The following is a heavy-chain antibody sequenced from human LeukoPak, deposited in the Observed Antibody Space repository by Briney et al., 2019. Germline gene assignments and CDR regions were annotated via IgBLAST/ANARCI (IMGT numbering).Heavy chain of an antibody. J-gene: IGHJ4*02. CDR2: IYTSGST. V-gene: IGHV4-61*02. D-gene: IGHD4-23*01. Sequence: SETLSLTCTVSGGSISSGSYYWSWIRQPAGKGLEWIGRIYTSGSTNYNPSLKSRVIISVDTSKNQFSLKLSPVIAADTAVYYCARVGVDYTGNVIKYYFDSWGQGTLVTVSS. CDR1: GGSISSGSYY. CDR3: ARVGVDYTGNVIKYYFDS.